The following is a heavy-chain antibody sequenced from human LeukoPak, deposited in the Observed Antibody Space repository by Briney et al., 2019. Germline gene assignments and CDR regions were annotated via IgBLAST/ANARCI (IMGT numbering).Heavy chain of an antibody. V-gene: IGHV3-30*18. D-gene: IGHD6-19*01. CDR3: AKVGLGLQQWLVHETLAERLSRGVDY. J-gene: IGHJ4*02. CDR1: GFTFSSYG. Sequence: HPGGSLRLSCAASGFTFSSYGMHWVRQAPGKGLEWVAVISYDGSNKYYADSVKGRFTISRDNSKNTLYLQMNSLRAEDTAVYYCAKVGLGLQQWLVHETLAERLSRGVDYWGQGTLVTVSS. CDR2: ISYDGSNK.